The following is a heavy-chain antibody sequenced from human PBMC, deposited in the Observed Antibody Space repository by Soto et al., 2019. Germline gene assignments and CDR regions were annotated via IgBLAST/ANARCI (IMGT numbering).Heavy chain of an antibody. CDR1: GGSVSSGSYY. CDR2: IYYSGST. D-gene: IGHD2-15*01. J-gene: IGHJ5*02. CDR3: ARDIVVVVAATPGNWFDP. Sequence: SETLSLTCTVSGGSVSSGSYYWSWIRQPSGKGLEWIGYIYYSGSTNYNTSLKSRVTISVDTSKNQFSLKLSSVTAADTAVYYCARDIVVVVAATPGNWFDPWGQGTLVTVSS. V-gene: IGHV4-61*01.